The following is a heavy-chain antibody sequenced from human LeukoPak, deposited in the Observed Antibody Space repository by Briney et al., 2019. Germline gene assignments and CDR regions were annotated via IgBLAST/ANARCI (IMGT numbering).Heavy chain of an antibody. CDR3: AKGSGYSYGYLDY. CDR1: GFTFSSYG. Sequence: GGSLRLSCAASGFTFSSYGMSWVRQAPGKGLEWVSDIGWNSGSKGYADSVKGRFTIFRDNAKNSLYLQMNSLRAEDTALYYCAKGSGYSYGYLDYWGQGTLVTVSS. D-gene: IGHD5-18*01. CDR2: IGWNSGSK. V-gene: IGHV3-9*01. J-gene: IGHJ4*02.